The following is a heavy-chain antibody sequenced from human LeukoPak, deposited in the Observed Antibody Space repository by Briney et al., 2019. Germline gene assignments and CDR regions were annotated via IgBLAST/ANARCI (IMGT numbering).Heavy chain of an antibody. CDR1: GGSISSGGYY. J-gene: IGHJ4*02. CDR2: IYYSGST. D-gene: IGHD5-18*01. CDR3: ARSNRYSYDHTPLDY. V-gene: IGHV4-61*08. Sequence: SETLSLTCTVSGGSISSGGYYWSWIRQPPGKGLEWIGYIYYSGSTNYNPSLKSRVTISVDTSKNQFSLKLSSVTAADTAVYYCARSNRYSYDHTPLDYWGQGTLVTVSS.